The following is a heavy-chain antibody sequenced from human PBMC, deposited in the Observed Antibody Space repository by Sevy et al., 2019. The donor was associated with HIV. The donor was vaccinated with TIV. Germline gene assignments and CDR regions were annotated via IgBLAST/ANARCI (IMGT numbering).Heavy chain of an antibody. Sequence: GGSLRLSCAASGFTFHTYWMQWVRQAPGKGLEWVANIRQDGNEIYYADSVKGRFTISRDIAKNTLHLQMNSLRAEDTAVYYCARDLEFYDYGDYGPAFMPDYWGQGTLVTVSS. CDR1: GFTFHTYW. V-gene: IGHV3-7*01. D-gene: IGHD4-17*01. CDR3: ARDLEFYDYGDYGPAFMPDY. J-gene: IGHJ4*02. CDR2: IRQDGNEI.